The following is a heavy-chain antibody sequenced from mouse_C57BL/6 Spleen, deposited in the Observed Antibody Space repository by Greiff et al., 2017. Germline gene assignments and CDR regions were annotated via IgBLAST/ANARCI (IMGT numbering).Heavy chain of an antibody. CDR2: INPNNGGT. CDR3: ARLVGDY. Sequence: VQLQQSGPELVKPGASVKISCKASGYTFTDYYMNWVKQSHGKSLEWIGDINPNNGGTSYNQKFKGKPTLTVDKSSSTAYMELRSLTSEDSAVYYCARLVGDYWGQGTSVTVSS. CDR1: GYTFTDYY. J-gene: IGHJ4*01. V-gene: IGHV1-26*01.